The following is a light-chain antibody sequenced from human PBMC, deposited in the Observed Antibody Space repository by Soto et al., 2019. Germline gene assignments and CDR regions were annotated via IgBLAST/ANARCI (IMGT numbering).Light chain of an antibody. CDR1: QSVSSSY. V-gene: IGKV3-20*01. J-gene: IGKJ1*01. CDR3: QQYGSSSWT. CDR2: ATS. Sequence: EIVLTQSPGTLSLSPGERATLSCRASQSVSSSYLAWYQQKPGQPPRLVMYATSSRATGIPARFSGSGSGTDFSITISRLETEDFAVYYCQQYGSSSWTFGQGTKVYIK.